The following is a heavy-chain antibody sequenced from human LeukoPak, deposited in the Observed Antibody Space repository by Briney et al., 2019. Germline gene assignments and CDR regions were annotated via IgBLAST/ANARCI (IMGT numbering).Heavy chain of an antibody. CDR3: ARDGRGAVAGTGFDH. V-gene: IGHV1-69*06. CDR1: GGTFSSYA. J-gene: IGHJ4*02. Sequence: SVKVSCKASGGTFSSYAISWVRQAPGQGLEWMGGIIPIFGTANYAQKFQGRVTITADKSTSTAYMELSSLRSEDTAVYYCARDGRGAVAGTGFDHWGQGTLVTVSS. CDR2: IIPIFGTA. D-gene: IGHD6-19*01.